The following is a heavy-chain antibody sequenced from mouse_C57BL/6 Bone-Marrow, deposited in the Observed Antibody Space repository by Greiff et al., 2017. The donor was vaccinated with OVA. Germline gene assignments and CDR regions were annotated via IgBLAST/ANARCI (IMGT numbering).Heavy chain of an antibody. CDR2: IYPGDGDT. Sequence: VHLVESGPELVKPGASVKISCKASGYAFSSSWMTWVKQRPGKGLEWIGRIYPGDGDTNYNGKFKGKATLTADKSSSTAYMQLCIQTSEDSAVYSGASFCYSNYGWYFDVWGTGTTVTVSS. J-gene: IGHJ1*03. V-gene: IGHV1-82*01. CDR1: GYAFSSSW. CDR3: ASFCYSNYGWYFDV. D-gene: IGHD2-5*01.